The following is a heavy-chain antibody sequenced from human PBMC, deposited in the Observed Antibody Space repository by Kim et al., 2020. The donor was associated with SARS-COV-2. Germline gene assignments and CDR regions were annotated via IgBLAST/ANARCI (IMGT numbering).Heavy chain of an antibody. CDR3: ARDRGGDGSGSFIYYFD. D-gene: IGHD3-10*01. V-gene: IGHV3-30*04. CDR2: ISYDGSNK. Sequence: GGSLRLSCAASGFTFSSHAIHWVRQAPGMGLEWVAVISYDGSNKYYAASVRGRFTISRDNSQNTTYLQMNSLRAEDTAMYYCARDRGGDGSGSFIYYFD. CDR1: GFTFSSHA. J-gene: IGHJ4*01.